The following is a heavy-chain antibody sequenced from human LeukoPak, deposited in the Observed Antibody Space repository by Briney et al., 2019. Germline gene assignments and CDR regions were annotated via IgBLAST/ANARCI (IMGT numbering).Heavy chain of an antibody. D-gene: IGHD6-19*01. CDR1: GYSISSGYY. CDR3: ARDSPGYSTGWYYPFDY. J-gene: IGHJ4*02. CDR2: IYHSGST. V-gene: IGHV4-38-2*02. Sequence: SETLSLTCAVSGYSISSGYYWDWIRQPPGKGLEWMGSIYHSGSTYYNPSLKSRVTISVDTSKNQFSRKLTSVTAADTAVYYCARDSPGYSTGWYYPFDYWGQGTLVTVSS.